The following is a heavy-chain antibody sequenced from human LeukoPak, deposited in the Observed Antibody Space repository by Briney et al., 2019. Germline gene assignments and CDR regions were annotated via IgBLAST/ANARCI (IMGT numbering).Heavy chain of an antibody. Sequence: PSETLSLTCTVSGGSISNYYWSWIRQPAGKGPEWIGRIYASGSSNYNPSLKSRVTVSVDTSKNQFFLQLRSVTAADTAVYYCARDLDVYPYNWFDPWGQGTLVTVSS. J-gene: IGHJ5*02. CDR1: GGSISNYY. CDR3: ARDLDVYPYNWFDP. V-gene: IGHV4-4*07. CDR2: IYASGSS. D-gene: IGHD5/OR15-5a*01.